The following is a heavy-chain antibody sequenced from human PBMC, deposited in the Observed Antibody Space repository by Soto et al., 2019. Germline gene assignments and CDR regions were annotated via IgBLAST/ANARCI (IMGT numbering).Heavy chain of an antibody. Sequence: PSETLSLTCAVSGYSISSAYYWGWIRQPPGKGLEWIGSIYHSGSTYYNPSLKSRVTISVDTSKNQFSLKLTSVTAADTALYYCARANSGYDWENCFDSWGQGTLVTVS. J-gene: IGHJ5*01. CDR2: IYHSGST. V-gene: IGHV4-38-2*01. CDR1: GYSISSAYY. CDR3: ARANSGYDWENCFDS. D-gene: IGHD5-12*01.